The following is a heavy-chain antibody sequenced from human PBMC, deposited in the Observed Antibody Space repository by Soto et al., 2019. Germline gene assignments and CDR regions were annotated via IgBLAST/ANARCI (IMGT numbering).Heavy chain of an antibody. CDR1: GYSFTKYW. CDR3: ARHTICSGGSCYSGGYYYYGMDV. D-gene: IGHD2-15*01. Sequence: PGESLKISCKGSGYSFTKYWIGWVRQMPGKGLEWMAIIYPDESDTRYSPSFQGQVTISADKSISTAYLQWSSLKASDTAMYYCARHTICSGGSCYSGGYYYYGMDVWGQGTTVTVSS. J-gene: IGHJ6*02. CDR2: IYPDESDT. V-gene: IGHV5-51*01.